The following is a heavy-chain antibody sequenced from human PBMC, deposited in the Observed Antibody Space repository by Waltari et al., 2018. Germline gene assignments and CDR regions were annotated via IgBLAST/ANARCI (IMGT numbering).Heavy chain of an antibody. CDR1: GFTFSSYG. V-gene: IGHV3-33*01. CDR3: ARDGGDYGEY. Sequence: QVQLVESGGGVVQPGRSLRLSCAASGFTFSSYGMHWVRQAPGKGPEWVAVIWYDGSNKYYADSVKGRFTISRDNSKNTLYLQMNSLRAEDTAVYYCARDGGDYGEYWGQGTLVTVSS. D-gene: IGHD4-17*01. CDR2: IWYDGSNK. J-gene: IGHJ4*02.